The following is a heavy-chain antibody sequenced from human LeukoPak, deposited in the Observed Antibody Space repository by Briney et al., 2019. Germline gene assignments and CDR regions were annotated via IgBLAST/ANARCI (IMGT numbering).Heavy chain of an antibody. Sequence: GRSLRLSCAASGFSFSSCAMDWVRQGPGKGLEWVSGVSGRGGSTSFAHSVKGRSTISRDSSKNTVYLQMNSLRVEDTAVYYCAKADGNYKTLIGYWGQGTLATVSS. V-gene: IGHV3-23*01. CDR3: AKADGNYKTLIGY. CDR1: GFSFSSCA. D-gene: IGHD5-24*01. CDR2: VSGRGGST. J-gene: IGHJ4*02.